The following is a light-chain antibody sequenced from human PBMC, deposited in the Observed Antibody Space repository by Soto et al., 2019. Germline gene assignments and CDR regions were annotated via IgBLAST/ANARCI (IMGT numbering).Light chain of an antibody. Sequence: EIVLTQSPGTQSLSPGEGATLSCRASQSVSNNYLAWYQQKPGQAPRLVISGASSRATAIPDRFSGSGSGTDFTLTISRLETEDFAVYYCQQYGSSPLTFGGGTKVDIK. V-gene: IGKV3-20*01. CDR1: QSVSNNY. CDR3: QQYGSSPLT. CDR2: GAS. J-gene: IGKJ4*01.